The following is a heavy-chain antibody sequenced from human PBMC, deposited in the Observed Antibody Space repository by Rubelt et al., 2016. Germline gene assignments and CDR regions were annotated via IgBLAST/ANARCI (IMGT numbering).Heavy chain of an antibody. CDR2: IYYSGST. V-gene: IGHV4-4*02. J-gene: IGHJ4*02. CDR1: GGSISSSNW. D-gene: IGHD1-26*01. Sequence: QVQLQESGPGLVKPSGTLSLTCAVSGGSISSSNWWSWVRQPPGKGLEWIGSIYYSGSTYYNPSLKSRVTISVDTSKNQFSPKLSSVTAADTAVYYCARLSSGSYLGYWGQGTLVTVSS. CDR3: ARLSSGSYLGY.